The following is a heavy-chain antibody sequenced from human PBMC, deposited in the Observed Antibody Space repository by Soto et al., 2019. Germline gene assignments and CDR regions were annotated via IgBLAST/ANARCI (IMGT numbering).Heavy chain of an antibody. CDR1: GGTLRHYG. J-gene: IGHJ6*02. CDR3: SRGDATKIVVTTYYGMDV. Sequence: QVQLVQSGAEVKKPGSSVRVSCKASGGTLRHYGISWVRQAPGQGLEWMGGIIPVFGTANYAQKFQGRVTITADESTSPVYMAVTSLRSEDTAVYYCSRGDATKIVVTTYYGMDVWGQGTTVTVSS. D-gene: IGHD4-17*01. V-gene: IGHV1-69*12. CDR2: IIPVFGTA.